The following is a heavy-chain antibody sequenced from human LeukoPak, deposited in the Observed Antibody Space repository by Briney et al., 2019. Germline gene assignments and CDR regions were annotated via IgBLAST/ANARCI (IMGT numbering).Heavy chain of an antibody. V-gene: IGHV4-59*10. J-gene: IGHJ4*02. D-gene: IGHD6-19*01. CDR1: GXSFNTYY. CDR2: IYATGST. Sequence: PSETLSLTCAVYGXSFNTYYWSWIRQPAGKGLEWIGRIYATGSTNYNPSLKSRVTMSVDTSKNQFSLNLNSVTAADTAVYYCARVGYSSGWYPLDYWGQGTLVTVSS. CDR3: ARVGYSSGWYPLDY.